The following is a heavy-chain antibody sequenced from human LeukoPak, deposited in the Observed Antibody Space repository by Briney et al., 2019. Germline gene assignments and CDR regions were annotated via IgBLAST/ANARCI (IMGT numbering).Heavy chain of an antibody. CDR3: ARLGTIFGVVIDIRVFDY. V-gene: IGHV3-7*01. CDR1: GFTFSSYW. CDR2: IKQDGSEK. J-gene: IGHJ4*02. D-gene: IGHD3-3*01. Sequence: GGSLRLSCAASGFTFSSYWMGWVRQAPGKGLEWVANIKQDGSEKYYVDSVKGRFTISRDNAKNSLYLQMNSLRAEDTAVYYCARLGTIFGVVIDIRVFDYWGQGTLVTVSS.